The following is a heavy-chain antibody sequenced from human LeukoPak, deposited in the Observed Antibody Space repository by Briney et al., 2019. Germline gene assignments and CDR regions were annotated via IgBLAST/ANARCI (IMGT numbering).Heavy chain of an antibody. J-gene: IGHJ1*01. CDR2: ISGSGGST. CDR3: AKDSSGYYTEYFQH. Sequence: PGGSLRLSCAASGFTCSSYAMSWVRQAPGKGLEWVSAISGSGGSTYYADSVKGRFTISRDNSKNTLYLQMNSLRAEDTAVYYCAKDSSGYYTEYFQHWGQGTLATVSS. V-gene: IGHV3-23*01. D-gene: IGHD6-19*01. CDR1: GFTCSSYA.